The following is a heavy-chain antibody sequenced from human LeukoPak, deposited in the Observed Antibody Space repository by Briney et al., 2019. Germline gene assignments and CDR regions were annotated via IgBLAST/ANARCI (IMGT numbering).Heavy chain of an antibody. D-gene: IGHD3-22*01. CDR1: GGSISSSSYY. J-gene: IGHJ4*02. CDR3: GRDSRGPDY. CDR2: VYYRGRT. Sequence: SETLSLTCTVSGGSISSSSYYWGWIRQPPGKGLEWIGSVYYRGRTYYNPSLKSRVTISVDTSKNQFSLKLSSVTAADTAVYYCGRDSRGPDYWGQGTLVTVSS. V-gene: IGHV4-39*02.